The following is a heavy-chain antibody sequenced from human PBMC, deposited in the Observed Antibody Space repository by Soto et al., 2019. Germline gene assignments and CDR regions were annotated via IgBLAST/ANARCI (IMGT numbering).Heavy chain of an antibody. D-gene: IGHD6-19*01. CDR2: IFWDDDA. CDR1: GFSLSTNGVA. CDR3: THTSGHSSTGADT. Sequence: QITLRESGPALVKPTQTITLTCTFSGFSLSTNGVAVGWIRQPPGKALEWLALIFWDDDARYSPSLKSRLTITKDTSKSQVVLIMTNMDPVDTGTYYCTHTSGHSSTGADTWGQGTQVTVSS. V-gene: IGHV2-5*02. J-gene: IGHJ1*01.